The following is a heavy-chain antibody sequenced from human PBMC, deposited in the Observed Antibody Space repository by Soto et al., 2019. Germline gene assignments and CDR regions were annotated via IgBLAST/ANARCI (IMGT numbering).Heavy chain of an antibody. CDR3: ASSYDSSGGSDY. CDR1: GFTFDDYT. CDR2: ISWDGGST. J-gene: IGHJ4*02. V-gene: IGHV3-43*01. D-gene: IGHD3-22*01. Sequence: GGSLRLSCAASGFTFDDYTMHWVRQAPGKGLEWVSLISWDGGSTYYADSVKGRFTISRDNSKNSLYLQMNSLRTEDTALYYCASSYDSSGGSDYWGQGTLVTVSS.